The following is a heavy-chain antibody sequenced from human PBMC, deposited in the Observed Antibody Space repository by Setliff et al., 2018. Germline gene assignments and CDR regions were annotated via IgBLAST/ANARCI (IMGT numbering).Heavy chain of an antibody. J-gene: IGHJ6*03. Sequence: SVKVSCKASGGTFSRSAISWVRQAPGQGLEWMGGIIPIFGTPTYAQKFQGRVTIIADESTSTTYMELSSLRSEDTAVYYCARSPPNRGVGQGHHMDVWGKGTTVTVSS. CDR1: GGTFSRSA. D-gene: IGHD1-26*01. CDR3: ARSPPNRGVGQGHHMDV. CDR2: IIPIFGTP. V-gene: IGHV1-69*13.